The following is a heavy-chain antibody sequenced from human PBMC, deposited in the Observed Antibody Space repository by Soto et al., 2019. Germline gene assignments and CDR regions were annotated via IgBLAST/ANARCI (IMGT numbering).Heavy chain of an antibody. Sequence: GVRRISKTPGKGLEWVAVISYDGSNKYYADSGKGRFPIPRDNTKNPLYLKMNTLRAGDTAVFYFEKKTECENAAQDRHAWGKG. D-gene: IGHD1-1*01. V-gene: IGHV3-30*18. CDR1: G. CDR3: EKKTECENAAQDRHA. J-gene: IGHJ6*03. CDR2: ISYDGSNK.